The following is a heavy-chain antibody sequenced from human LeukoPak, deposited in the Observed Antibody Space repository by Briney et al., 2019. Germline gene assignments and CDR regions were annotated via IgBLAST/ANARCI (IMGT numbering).Heavy chain of an antibody. CDR3: ARETSSEIIGGMDV. V-gene: IGHV3-30*02. D-gene: IGHD3-22*01. CDR1: GFTFSSYA. Sequence: GGSLRLSCAASGFTFSSYAMSWVRQAPGKGLEWVAFIQTDGNPKYYADSVRGRFTISRDNFKKTCYLQMDSLRVEDTAVYYCARETSSEIIGGMDVRGQGTTVTVTS. J-gene: IGHJ6*02. CDR2: IQTDGNPK.